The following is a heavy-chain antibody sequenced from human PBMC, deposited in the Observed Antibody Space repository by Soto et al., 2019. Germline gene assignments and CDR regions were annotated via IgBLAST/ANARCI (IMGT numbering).Heavy chain of an antibody. CDR3: AKDSFAAAADVYYYYGMDV. CDR1: GFTVSSNY. V-gene: IGHV3-53*01. D-gene: IGHD6-13*01. CDR2: IYSGGST. J-gene: IGHJ6*02. Sequence: PGGSLRLSCAASGFTVSSNYMSWVRQAPGKGLEWVSVIYSGGSTYYADSVKGRFTISRDNSKNTLYLQMNSLRAEDTAVYYCAKDSFAAAADVYYYYGMDVWGQGTTVTVSS.